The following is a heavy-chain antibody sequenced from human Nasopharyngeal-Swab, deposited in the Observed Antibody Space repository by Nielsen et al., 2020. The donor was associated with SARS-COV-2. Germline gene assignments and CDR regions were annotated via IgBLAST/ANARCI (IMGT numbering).Heavy chain of an antibody. CDR3: AREGDSSGQGRFDP. CDR2: IYYSGST. V-gene: IGHV4-39*02. Sequence: SETLSLTCTVSGGSISSSSYYWGWIRQPPGKGLEWIGSIYYSGSTYYNPSLKSRVTISVDTSKNQFSLKLSSVTAADTAVYYCAREGDSSGQGRFDPWGQGTLVTVSS. CDR1: GGSISSSSYY. J-gene: IGHJ5*02. D-gene: IGHD3-22*01.